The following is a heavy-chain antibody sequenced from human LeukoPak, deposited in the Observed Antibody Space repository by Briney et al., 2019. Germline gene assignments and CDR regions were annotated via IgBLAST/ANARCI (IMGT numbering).Heavy chain of an antibody. Sequence: GGSLRLSCAASGFTFSSYWMSWVRQAPGKGLEWVANIKQDGSEKYYVDSVEGRFTISRDNAKNSLYLQMNSLRAEDTAVYYCARGQRAIGYCSSTSCSFGMDVWGKGTTVTASS. CDR1: GFTFSSYW. CDR3: ARGQRAIGYCSSTSCSFGMDV. CDR2: IKQDGSEK. D-gene: IGHD2-2*01. V-gene: IGHV3-7*03. J-gene: IGHJ6*04.